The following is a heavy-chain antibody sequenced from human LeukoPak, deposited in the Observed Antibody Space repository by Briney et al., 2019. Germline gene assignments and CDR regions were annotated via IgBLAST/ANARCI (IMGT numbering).Heavy chain of an antibody. CDR2: INPSGGST. J-gene: IGHJ4*02. CDR3: ARDPKGYYDSSGYIVYFDY. D-gene: IGHD3-22*01. Sequence: GASVKVSCKASGYTFTSYDINWVRQAPGQGLEWMGIINPSGGSTSYAQKFQGRVTMTRDTSTSTVYMELSSLRSEDTAVYYCARDPKGYYDSSGYIVYFDYWGQGTLVTVSS. V-gene: IGHV1-46*01. CDR1: GYTFTSYD.